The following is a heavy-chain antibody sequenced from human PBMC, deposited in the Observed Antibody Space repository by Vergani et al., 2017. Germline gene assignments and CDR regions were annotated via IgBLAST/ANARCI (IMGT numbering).Heavy chain of an antibody. Sequence: TASGFTFSSYEMNWVRQAPGKGLEWVSYISSSGSTIYYADSVKGRFTISRDNAKNSLYLQMNSLRAEDTAVYYCARGIKLTYFDYWGQGTLVTVSS. CDR1: GFTFSSYE. D-gene: IGHD2-15*01. V-gene: IGHV3-48*03. CDR2: ISSSGSTI. J-gene: IGHJ4*02. CDR3: ARGIKLTYFDY.